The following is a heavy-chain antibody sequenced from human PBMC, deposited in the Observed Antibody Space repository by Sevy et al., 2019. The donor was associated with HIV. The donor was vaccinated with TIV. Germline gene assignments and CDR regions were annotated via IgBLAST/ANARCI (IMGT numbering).Heavy chain of an antibody. CDR2: ISSSSSYI. CDR1: GFTFSSYS. Sequence: GGSLRLSCAASGFTFSSYSMNWVRQAPGKGLEWVSSISSSSSYIYYADSVKGRFTISRDNAKNSLYLQMNSLRAEDTAVYYCARGTMTHPYSSGWYYFDYWGQGTLVTVSS. D-gene: IGHD6-19*01. CDR3: ARGTMTHPYSSGWYYFDY. J-gene: IGHJ4*02. V-gene: IGHV3-21*01.